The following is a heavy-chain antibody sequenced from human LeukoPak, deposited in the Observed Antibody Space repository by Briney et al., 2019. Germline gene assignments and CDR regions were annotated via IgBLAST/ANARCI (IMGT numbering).Heavy chain of an antibody. Sequence: GGSLRLSCAASVFTFSSYSMNWVRQAPGKGLEWVSSISSSSSYIYYPDSVNGRFTITRDNAKNSLYLQMNSLRAEDTAVYYCARDRARYCSGGSCYPWEYYYYGMDVWGQGTTVTVSS. J-gene: IGHJ6*02. D-gene: IGHD2-15*01. CDR1: VFTFSSYS. CDR3: ARDRARYCSGGSCYPWEYYYYGMDV. CDR2: ISSSSSYI. V-gene: IGHV3-21*01.